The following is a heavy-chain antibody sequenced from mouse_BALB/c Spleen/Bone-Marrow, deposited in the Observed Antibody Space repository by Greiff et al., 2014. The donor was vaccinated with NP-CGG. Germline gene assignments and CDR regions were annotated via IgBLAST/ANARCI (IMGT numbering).Heavy chain of an antibody. CDR2: IYPGDGDT. Sequence: VQLQESGAELVRPGSSVKISCKASGYAFSSYWMNWVKQRPGQGLEWIGQIYPGDGDTNYNGKFKGKATLTADKSSSTAYMQLNSLTSEDSSVYFCAKWIATVGAPYDMDYWGQGTSVTVSS. CDR1: GYAFSSYW. CDR3: AKWIATVGAPYDMDY. J-gene: IGHJ4*01. D-gene: IGHD1-1*01. V-gene: IGHV1-80*01.